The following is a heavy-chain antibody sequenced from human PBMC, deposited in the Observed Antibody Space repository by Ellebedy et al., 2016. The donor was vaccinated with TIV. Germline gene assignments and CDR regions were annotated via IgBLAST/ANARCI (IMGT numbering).Heavy chain of an antibody. V-gene: IGHV1-18*04. J-gene: IGHJ6*02. CDR3: GRELGMGRGAMDV. Sequence: AASVKVSCKASGYTFTSYGISWVRQAPGQGLEWRGWISAYNGNTNYAQKFQGRASLTTDATTNTVHLELMSLNFDDTAVSYCGRELGMGRGAMDVWGQGTTVTVSS. CDR1: GYTFTSYG. CDR2: ISAYNGNT. D-gene: IGHD7-27*01.